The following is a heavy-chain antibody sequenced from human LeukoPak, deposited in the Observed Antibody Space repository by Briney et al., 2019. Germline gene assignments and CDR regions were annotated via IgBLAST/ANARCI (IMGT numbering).Heavy chain of an antibody. J-gene: IGHJ3*01. CDR2: IYYSGST. Sequence: KPSETLSLTCIVSGGSILSGDYYWSWIRQHPGKGLEWSGYIYYSGSTYYNPSLRSRITISLDTSKNQFSLKLSSVTAADTAVYYCARHHLDSTNAFDLWGQGTMVTVSS. CDR3: ARHHLDSTNAFDL. CDR1: GGSILSGDYY. D-gene: IGHD1-26*01. V-gene: IGHV4-31*03.